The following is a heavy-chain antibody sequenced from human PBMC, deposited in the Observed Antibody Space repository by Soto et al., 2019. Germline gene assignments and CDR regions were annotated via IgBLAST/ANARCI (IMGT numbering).Heavy chain of an antibody. D-gene: IGHD2-2*01. V-gene: IGHV1-69*02. J-gene: IGHJ3*02. CDR3: ARGGYCSSTSCYGPGAFDI. CDR2: IIRILGIA. Sequence: SVKVSCKASGGTFSSYTISWVRQAPGQGLEWMGRIIRILGIANYAQKFQGRVTITADKSTSTAYMELSSLRSEDTAVYYCARGGYCSSTSCYGPGAFDIWGQGTMVTVS. CDR1: GGTFSSYT.